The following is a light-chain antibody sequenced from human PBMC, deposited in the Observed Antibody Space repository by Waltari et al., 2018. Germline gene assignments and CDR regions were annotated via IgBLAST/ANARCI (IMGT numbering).Light chain of an antibody. Sequence: QSALTQPPSASGSPGQSVTISCTGTSSDVGGYNYVSWYQQHPGKAPKLMISEVSKRPAGVPDRFSGSKSGNTASLTVSGVQAEDEADYYCSSYAGNNIYVFGAGTKVTVL. V-gene: IGLV2-8*01. CDR1: SSDVGGYNY. CDR2: EVS. J-gene: IGLJ1*01. CDR3: SSYAGNNIYV.